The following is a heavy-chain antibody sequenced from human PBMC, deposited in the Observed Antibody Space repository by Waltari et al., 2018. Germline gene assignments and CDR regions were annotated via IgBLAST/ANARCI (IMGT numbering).Heavy chain of an antibody. Sequence: EVQLLESGGGLVQPGGSLRLSCAASGFTFSSYALSWVRQAPGKGLEWVSAMSGSGGSTYYADSVKGRFTISRDNSKNTLYLQMNSLRAEDTAVYYCAKDTRVRGVIGYFDYWGQGTLVTVSS. CDR3: AKDTRVRGVIGYFDY. CDR2: MSGSGGST. J-gene: IGHJ4*02. D-gene: IGHD3-10*01. V-gene: IGHV3-23*01. CDR1: GFTFSSYA.